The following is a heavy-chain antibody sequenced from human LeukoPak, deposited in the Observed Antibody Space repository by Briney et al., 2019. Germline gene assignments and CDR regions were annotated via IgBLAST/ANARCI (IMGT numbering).Heavy chain of an antibody. CDR2: INHSGST. CDR1: GGSFSGYY. Sequence: PSETLSLTCAVYGGSFSGYYWSWIRQPPGKGLEWIGEINHSGSTNYNPSLKSQVTISVDTSKNQFSLKLSSVTAAATAVYYCAVGYLDTAMSGNWFDASGQGTPVTVSS. J-gene: IGHJ5*02. CDR3: AVGYLDTAMSGNWFDA. D-gene: IGHD5-18*01. V-gene: IGHV4-34*01.